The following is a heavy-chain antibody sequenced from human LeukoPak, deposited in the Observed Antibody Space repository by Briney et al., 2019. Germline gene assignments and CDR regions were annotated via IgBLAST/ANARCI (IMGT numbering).Heavy chain of an antibody. V-gene: IGHV1-8*02. J-gene: IGHJ6*03. CDR2: MNPNSGNT. CDR1: GHTFTSYY. D-gene: IGHD3-10*01. CDR3: ARGPSGADTYYMDV. Sequence: ASAKVSCKVSGHTFTSYYMHWLRQATGQGLEWMGWMNPNSGNTGYAQKFQGRVTMTRNTSISTAYMELSSLRSEDTAVYYCARGPSGADTYYMDVWGKGTTVTVSS.